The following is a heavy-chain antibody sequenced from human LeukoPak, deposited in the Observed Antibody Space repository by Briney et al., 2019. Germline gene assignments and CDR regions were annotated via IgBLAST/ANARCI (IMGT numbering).Heavy chain of an antibody. Sequence: GESLKISCKGSGYSFTSYWIGWVRQMPGKGLEWMGTIYPGDSDTRYSPSFQGQVTISADKSISTAYLQWSSLKASDTAMYYCARSGYCSSTSCFYYYYGMDVWGQGTTVAVSS. CDR1: GYSFTSYW. CDR2: IYPGDSDT. D-gene: IGHD2-2*01. CDR3: ARSGYCSSTSCFYYYYGMDV. J-gene: IGHJ6*02. V-gene: IGHV5-51*01.